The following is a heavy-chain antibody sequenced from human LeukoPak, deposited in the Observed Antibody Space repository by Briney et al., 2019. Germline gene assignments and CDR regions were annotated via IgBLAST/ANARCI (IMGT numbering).Heavy chain of an antibody. Sequence: PGGSLRLSCAASGFTFSSYAMSWVRQAPGKGLEWVSAISGSGGSTYYADSVKGRFTISRDNSKNTLYLQMNSLRAEDTAVYYCATRPGYGSGSYYNPGYWGQGILVTVSS. CDR2: ISGSGGST. J-gene: IGHJ4*02. V-gene: IGHV3-23*01. CDR3: ATRPGYGSGSYYNPGY. CDR1: GFTFSSYA. D-gene: IGHD3-10*01.